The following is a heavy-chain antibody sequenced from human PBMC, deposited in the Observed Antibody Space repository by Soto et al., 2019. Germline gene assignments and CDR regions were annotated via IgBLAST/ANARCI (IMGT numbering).Heavy chain of an antibody. CDR2: IYHSGST. Sequence: PSETLSLTCAVSGGSISSGGYSWSWIRQPPGKGLEWIGYIYHSGSTYYNPSLKSRVTISVDRSKNQFSLKLSSVTAADTAVYYGGRKHDSSPPVYWGPGTLVTASS. CDR1: GGSISSGGYS. V-gene: IGHV4-30-2*01. J-gene: IGHJ4*01. CDR3: GRKHDSSPPVY. D-gene: IGHD3-22*01.